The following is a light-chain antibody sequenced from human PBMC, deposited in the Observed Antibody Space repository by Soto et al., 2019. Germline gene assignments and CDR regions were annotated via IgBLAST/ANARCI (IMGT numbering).Light chain of an antibody. CDR1: QDIDKY. CDR3: QQYANLPLT. V-gene: IGKV1-33*01. Sequence: DIEMTQSPPSLSASVGDRVTITCQASQDIDKYLNWYQQKPGTAPELLIYSASILETGVPSRFSGNGSGTDFTFTISTLQPEDVAAYYCQQYANLPLTFGPGTKVDIK. J-gene: IGKJ3*01. CDR2: SAS.